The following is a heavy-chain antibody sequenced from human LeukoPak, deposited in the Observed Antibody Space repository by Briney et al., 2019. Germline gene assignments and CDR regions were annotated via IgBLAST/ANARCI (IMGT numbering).Heavy chain of an antibody. D-gene: IGHD5/OR15-5a*01. Sequence: PGGSLRLSCAASGFIFSDYYMSWIRQAPGKGLEWISHISSSSSYTNYVDSVKGRFTISRDSAKNSLYLQMNSLRAEDTAVYYCARAVSVSSYYFDCWGQGTLVTVSS. J-gene: IGHJ4*02. CDR3: ARAVSVSSYYFDC. CDR2: ISSSSSYT. V-gene: IGHV3-11*05. CDR1: GFIFSDYY.